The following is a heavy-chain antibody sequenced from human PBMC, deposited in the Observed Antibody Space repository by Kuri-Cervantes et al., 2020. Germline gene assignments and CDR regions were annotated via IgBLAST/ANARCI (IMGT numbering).Heavy chain of an antibody. CDR1: GFTFSCYA. CDR2: ISGSGGST. D-gene: IGHD6-19*01. V-gene: IGHV3-23*01. J-gene: IGHJ6*02. CDR3: ARDGVAVAGAPLYYYYGMDV. Sequence: GGSLRLSCAASGFTFSCYAMSWVRQAPGKGLEWVSAISGSGGSTYYADSVKGRFTISRDNSKNTLYLQMNSLRAEDTAVYYCARDGVAVAGAPLYYYYGMDVWGQGTTVTVSS.